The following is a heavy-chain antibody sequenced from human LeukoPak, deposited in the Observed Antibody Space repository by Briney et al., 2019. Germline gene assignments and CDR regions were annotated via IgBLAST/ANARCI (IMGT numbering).Heavy chain of an antibody. V-gene: IGHV3-9*01. CDR1: GFAFDDYA. J-gene: IGHJ4*02. CDR3: VKVGGSGSHYNVDGKYFDS. Sequence: PGRSLRLSCAASGFAFDDYAMHWVRQAPGKGLEWVSGISWNSRDSGYADSVRGRFIISRDNAKNSVDLRMKSLRVEDTAMYYCVKVGGSGSHYNVDGKYFDSWGQGTLVIVSS. D-gene: IGHD3-10*01. CDR2: ISWNSRDS.